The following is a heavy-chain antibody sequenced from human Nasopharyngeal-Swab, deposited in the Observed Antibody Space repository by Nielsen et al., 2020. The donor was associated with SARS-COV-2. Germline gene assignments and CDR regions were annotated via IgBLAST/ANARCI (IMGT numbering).Heavy chain of an antibody. V-gene: IGHV3-30-3*01. D-gene: IGHD3-16*01. Sequence: GESLKISCAASGFIFSNYAMHWVRQAPGKGLEWVAVVASDESFQHYADSVQGRFTIARDQSKHTLSLQMNSLRLDDTAVYYCAKEAGGGRSSGLDYWGQGILVTVSP. CDR1: GFIFSNYA. CDR3: AKEAGGGRSSGLDY. CDR2: VASDESFQ. J-gene: IGHJ4*02.